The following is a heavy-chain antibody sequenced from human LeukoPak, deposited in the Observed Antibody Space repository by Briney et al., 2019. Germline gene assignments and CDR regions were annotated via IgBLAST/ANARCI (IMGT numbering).Heavy chain of an antibody. J-gene: IGHJ6*03. Sequence: GSLRPSCAASGFTFSSYGMHWVRQAPGKGLEWVSYITAGSSTTCYADSVKGRFTVSRDNAKNSLYLQMNSLRAEDTAMYYCARGDSDMDVWGKGTTVTVSS. V-gene: IGHV3-48*04. D-gene: IGHD3-22*01. CDR3: ARGDSDMDV. CDR2: ITAGSSTT. CDR1: GFTFSSYG.